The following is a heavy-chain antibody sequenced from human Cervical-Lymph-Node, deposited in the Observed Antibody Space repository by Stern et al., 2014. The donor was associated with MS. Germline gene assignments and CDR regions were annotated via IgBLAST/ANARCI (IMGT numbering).Heavy chain of an antibody. J-gene: IGHJ5*02. CDR3: ARATDL. CDR1: GASITSHL. V-gene: IGHV4-59*11. CDR2: IYYRGTT. Sequence: VQLVESGPGLLRPSETVSLTCNVSGASITSHLWSWIRQPPGKGLEWIGYIYYRGTTNYNASLKGRVAISINTSKTQFSLRLSSVTAADTAVYYCARATDLWGQGILVTVSS.